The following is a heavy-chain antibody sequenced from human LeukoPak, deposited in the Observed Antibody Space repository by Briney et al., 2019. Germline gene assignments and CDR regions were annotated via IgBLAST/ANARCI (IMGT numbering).Heavy chain of an antibody. D-gene: IGHD1-26*01. CDR1: GGSISGSNW. CDR2: IYHSGST. CDR3: ARHGLGATSYWYLDL. V-gene: IGHV4-4*02. J-gene: IGHJ2*01. Sequence: SGTLSLTCAVSGGSISGSNWWSWVRQPPGKGLEWIGEIYHSGSTNYNPSLKSRVTISVDKSKNQFSLKLSSVTAADTAVYYCARHGLGATSYWYLDLWGRGTLVTVSS.